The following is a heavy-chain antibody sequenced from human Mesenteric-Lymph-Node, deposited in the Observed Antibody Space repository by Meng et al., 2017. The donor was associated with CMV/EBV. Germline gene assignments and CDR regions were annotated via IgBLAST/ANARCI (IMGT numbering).Heavy chain of an antibody. D-gene: IGHD1-26*01. Sequence: SGFTFRNYAMNWVRQAPGKGLEWVSSISSGSTFIYYADSVKGRFTISRDNAKNLLYLQMNSLRDEDTAVFYCVRDAISGSYLNNFDSWGQGTLVTVSS. CDR1: GFTFRNYA. J-gene: IGHJ4*02. CDR2: ISSGSTFI. V-gene: IGHV3-21*06. CDR3: VRDAISGSYLNNFDS.